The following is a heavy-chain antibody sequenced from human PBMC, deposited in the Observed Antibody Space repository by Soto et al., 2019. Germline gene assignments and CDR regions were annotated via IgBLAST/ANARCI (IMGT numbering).Heavy chain of an antibody. Sequence: QVQLVESGGGVVQPGRSLRLSCAASGFTFSSYGMHWVRQAPGKGLEWVAVISYDGSNKYYADSVKGRFTISRDNSKNTLYLQMNSLRAEDTAVYYCAEGGGGASRYYGMDVWGQGTTVTVSS. CDR2: ISYDGSNK. CDR3: AEGGGGASRYYGMDV. J-gene: IGHJ6*02. V-gene: IGHV3-30*18. CDR1: GFTFSSYG. D-gene: IGHD1-26*01.